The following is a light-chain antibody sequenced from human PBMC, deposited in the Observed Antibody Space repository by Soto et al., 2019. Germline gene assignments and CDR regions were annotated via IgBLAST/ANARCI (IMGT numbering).Light chain of an antibody. CDR1: QAISSS. CDR3: QHRNDYRYT. V-gene: IGKV1-9*01. Sequence: DIQLTQSPSFLSASVGDRVTITCRASQAISSSLAWYQHNPGKAPKLLIYAASTLQNGVPSSFSGSGSGTEVTLTISSLQPEDFATYYGQHRNDYRYTFGQGTKVEIK. CDR2: AAS. J-gene: IGKJ2*01.